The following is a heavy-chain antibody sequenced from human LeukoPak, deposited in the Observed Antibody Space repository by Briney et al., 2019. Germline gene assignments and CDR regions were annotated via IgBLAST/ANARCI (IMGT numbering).Heavy chain of an antibody. CDR1: GGSISSSSYY. D-gene: IGHD2-2*01. CDR2: IYYSGST. V-gene: IGHV4-39*02. J-gene: IGHJ3*02. Sequence: SETLSLTCTVSGGSISSSSYYWGWIRQPPGKGLEWIGSIYYSGSTYYNPSLKSRVTISVDTSKNQFSLKLSSVTAADTAVYYCARDHCSSTSCLDIWGQGTMVTVSS. CDR3: ARDHCSSTSCLDI.